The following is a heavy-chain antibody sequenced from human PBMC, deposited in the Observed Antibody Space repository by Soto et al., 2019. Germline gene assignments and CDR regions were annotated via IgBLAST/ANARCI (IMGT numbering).Heavy chain of an antibody. CDR3: ARPRRDGDYKSSGYHY. Sequence: QVQLVESGGGVVQPGRSLRLSCAASGFTFSSYAMHWVRQAPGKGLEWVAVISYDGSNKYYADSVKGRFTISRDNSKNPLYLQMNRLRAEDTALYYCARPRRDGDYKSSGYHYWGQGTLVTVSS. CDR2: ISYDGSNK. V-gene: IGHV3-30-3*01. CDR1: GFTFSSYA. D-gene: IGHD3-22*01. J-gene: IGHJ4*02.